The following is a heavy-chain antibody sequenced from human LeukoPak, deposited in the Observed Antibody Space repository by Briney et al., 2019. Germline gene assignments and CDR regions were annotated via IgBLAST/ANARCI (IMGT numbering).Heavy chain of an antibody. CDR3: ARQPGAGWFDP. CDR2: INPGDSDT. Sequence: GESLKISCQASGYSFTSSWIGWARQMPGKGLEWMAIINPGDSDTRYSPSFQGQVTISADKSISTVYLQWGSLKASNTAMYYCARQPGAGWFDPWGQGTLVTVSS. D-gene: IGHD3-10*01. V-gene: IGHV5-51*01. J-gene: IGHJ5*02. CDR1: GYSFTSSW.